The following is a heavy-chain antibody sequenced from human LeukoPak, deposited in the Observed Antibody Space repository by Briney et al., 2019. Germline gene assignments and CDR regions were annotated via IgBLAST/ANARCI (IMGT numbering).Heavy chain of an antibody. Sequence: SETLSLTCAVYGGSFNGYYWSWIRQPPGKGLEWIGEINHSGSTNYNPSLKSRVTISVDTSKNQFSLKLSSVTAADTAVYYCARYGAPSYCGGDCYQYYFDYWGQGTLVTVSS. CDR1: GGSFNGYY. D-gene: IGHD2-21*02. J-gene: IGHJ4*02. CDR3: ARYGAPSYCGGDCYQYYFDY. CDR2: INHSGST. V-gene: IGHV4-34*01.